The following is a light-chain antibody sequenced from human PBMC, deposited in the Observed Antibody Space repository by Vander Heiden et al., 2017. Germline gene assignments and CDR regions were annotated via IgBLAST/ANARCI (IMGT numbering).Light chain of an antibody. CDR2: EDN. CDR1: SGSIARNY. Sequence: FMLTQPHSVSESPGKTVTISCTRSSGSIARNYVQWYQQRPGSSRSIVIYEDNQRPAGVPDRFSGSIDSSANSASLTIAGLETEDEYDYYGQSDDSSWVFGGGTKLTVL. V-gene: IGLV6-57*01. CDR3: QSDDSSWV. J-gene: IGLJ3*02.